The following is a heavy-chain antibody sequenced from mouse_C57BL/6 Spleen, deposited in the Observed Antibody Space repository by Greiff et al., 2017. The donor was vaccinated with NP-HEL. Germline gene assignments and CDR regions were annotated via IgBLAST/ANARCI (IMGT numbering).Heavy chain of an antibody. CDR3: ARHSNRYDFDY. J-gene: IGHJ2*01. D-gene: IGHD2-14*01. Sequence: EVHLVESGGGLVKPGGSLKLSCAASGFTFSDYGMHWVRQAPEKGLEWVAYISSGSSTIYYADTVKGRFTISRDNAKNTLCLQMTSLGSEDTARYYCARHSNRYDFDYWGQGTTLTVSS. CDR2: ISSGSSTI. V-gene: IGHV5-17*01. CDR1: GFTFSDYG.